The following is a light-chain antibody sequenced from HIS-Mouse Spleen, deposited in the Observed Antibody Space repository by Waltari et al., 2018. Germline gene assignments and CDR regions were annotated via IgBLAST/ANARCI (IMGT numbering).Light chain of an antibody. V-gene: IGLV2-14*03. CDR1: SSDVGGYNY. Sequence: QSALTQPASVSGSPGQSITISCTGTSSDVGGYNYVSWYQQHPGKAPKLMIYDVSNRPSGVSDRFSGSKCGNTASLTISGLQAEDEADYYCSSYTSSSTLEVVFGGGTKLTVL. CDR2: DVS. J-gene: IGLJ2*01. CDR3: SSYTSSSTLEVV.